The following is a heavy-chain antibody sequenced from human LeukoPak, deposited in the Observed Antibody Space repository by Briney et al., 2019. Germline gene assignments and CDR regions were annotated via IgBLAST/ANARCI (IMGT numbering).Heavy chain of an antibody. D-gene: IGHD3-22*01. CDR2: INHSGST. CDR3: ARGSGYYYDSSGYGY. V-gene: IGHV4-34*01. J-gene: IGHJ4*02. CDR1: GGSISSYY. Sequence: SETLSLTCTVSGGSISSYYWSWIRQPPGKGLEWIGEINHSGSTNYNPSLKSRVTISVDTSKNQFSLKLSSVTAADTAVYYCARGSGYYYDSSGYGYWGQGTLVTVSS.